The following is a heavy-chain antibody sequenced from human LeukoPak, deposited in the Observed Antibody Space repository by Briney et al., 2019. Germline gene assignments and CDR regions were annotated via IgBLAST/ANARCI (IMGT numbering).Heavy chain of an antibody. V-gene: IGHV3-21*01. D-gene: IGHD6-19*01. Sequence: GGSLRLSCAASGFTFSSHSMNWVRQAPGKGLEWVSSISSSSSYIYYADSVKGRFTISRDNAKNSLYLQMNSLRAEDTAVYYCARDALAVAGLNWFDPWGQGTLVTVSS. CDR2: ISSSSSYI. J-gene: IGHJ5*02. CDR3: ARDALAVAGLNWFDP. CDR1: GFTFSSHS.